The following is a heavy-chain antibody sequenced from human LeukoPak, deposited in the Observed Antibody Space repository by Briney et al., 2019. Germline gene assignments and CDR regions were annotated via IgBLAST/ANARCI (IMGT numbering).Heavy chain of an antibody. CDR2: ISGSGGTT. Sequence: GGSLRLSCAASGFTSGNYAMTWVRQAPGKGLEWVSSISGSGGTTFYADSVKGRFTISRDNSKNTLYLQMNSLRAEDTAVYYCARDWWLRSYPDYWGQGTLVTVSS. CDR1: GFTSGNYA. D-gene: IGHD3-16*02. V-gene: IGHV3-23*01. J-gene: IGHJ4*02. CDR3: ARDWWLRSYPDY.